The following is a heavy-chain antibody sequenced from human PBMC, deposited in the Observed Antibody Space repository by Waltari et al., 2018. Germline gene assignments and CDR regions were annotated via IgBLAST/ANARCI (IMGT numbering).Heavy chain of an antibody. D-gene: IGHD3-22*01. CDR3: AKEGVGNSSGYYPLDY. J-gene: IGHJ4*02. CDR2: TIPTVGRP. V-gene: IGHV1-69*02. CDR1: GGTFSSYT. Sequence: QVQLVQSGAEVKKPGSSVKVSCKASGGTFSSYTISWVRQAPGQGLDWMGRTIPTVGRPHDAKKLQEGVPITADNSASAAYMCPSSLTSEDTAVYDGAKEGVGNSSGYYPLDYWGQGTLVTVSS.